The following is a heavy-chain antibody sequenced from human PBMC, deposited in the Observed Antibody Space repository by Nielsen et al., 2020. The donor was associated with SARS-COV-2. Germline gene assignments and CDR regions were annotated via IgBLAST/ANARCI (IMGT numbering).Heavy chain of an antibody. CDR2: ISSSSSYI. D-gene: IGHD3-10*01. V-gene: IGHV3-21*01. J-gene: IGHJ4*02. CDR1: GFTFSSYS. CDR3: ARAEGFYGSGREDY. Sequence: GESLKISCAASGFTFSSYSMNWVRQAPGKGLEWVSSISSSSSYIYYADSVKGRFTISRDNAKNSLYLQMNSLRAEDTAVYYCARAEGFYGSGREDYWGQGTLVTVSS.